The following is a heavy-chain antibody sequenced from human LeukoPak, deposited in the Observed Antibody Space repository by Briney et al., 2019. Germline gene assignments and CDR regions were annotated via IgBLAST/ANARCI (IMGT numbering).Heavy chain of an antibody. D-gene: IGHD6-25*01. CDR1: RFTFSSYS. Sequence: GGSLRLSCAASRFTFSSYSMNWVRQAPGKGLEWVSSISSSSTYIYYADSVKGRFTISRDNAKSSLSLKLNSLRAEDTAVYYCARDQREVAFDIWGQGTMVTVSS. J-gene: IGHJ3*02. CDR3: ARDQREVAFDI. CDR2: ISSSSTYI. V-gene: IGHV3-21*01.